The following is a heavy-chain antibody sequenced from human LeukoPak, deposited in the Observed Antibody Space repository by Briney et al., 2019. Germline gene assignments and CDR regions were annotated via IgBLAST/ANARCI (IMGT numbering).Heavy chain of an antibody. CDR1: GDSVSRNSAA. CDR2: TYYRSKWFN. CDR3: VRGVAVSGFDY. V-gene: IGHV6-1*01. J-gene: IGHJ4*02. Sequence: SQTLSLTCAISGDSVSRNSAALNWIRQSPSRGLEWLGRTYYRSKWFNDYAVSVQSRITINPDTSTNQVSLQLNSVTPEDTAVYYCVRGVAVSGFDYWGQGTLVTVSS. D-gene: IGHD5/OR15-5a*01.